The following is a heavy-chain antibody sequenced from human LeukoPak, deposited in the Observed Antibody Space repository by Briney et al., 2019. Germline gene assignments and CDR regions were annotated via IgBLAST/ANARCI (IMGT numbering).Heavy chain of an antibody. D-gene: IGHD1-14*01. CDR1: GFTFSSCA. CDR2: ITGDGTRT. V-gene: IGHV3-23*01. J-gene: IGHJ4*02. CDR3: ASRPRADMGPLDY. Sequence: GGSLRLSCAASGFTFSSCAMTWVRQAPGKGLEWGASITGDGTRTYYTDSVKGRFTISRDNSMNTLYLQMNSLRADETAIYYCASRPRADMGPLDYWGQGTLVTVST.